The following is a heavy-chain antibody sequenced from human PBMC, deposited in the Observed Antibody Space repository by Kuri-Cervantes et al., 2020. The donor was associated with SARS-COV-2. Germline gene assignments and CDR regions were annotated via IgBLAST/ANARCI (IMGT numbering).Heavy chain of an antibody. CDR1: GYTFTSYD. CDR2: MNPNSGNT. CDR3: ARATHYDSSGYYYSFDY. Sequence: ASVKVSCKASGYTFTSYDINWVRQATGQGLEWMGWMNPNSGNTGYAQKFQGRVTITKNTSLSTAYMELSSLRSEDTAVYYCARATHYDSSGYYYSFDYWGQGTLVTVSS. D-gene: IGHD3-22*01. J-gene: IGHJ4*02. V-gene: IGHV1-8*03.